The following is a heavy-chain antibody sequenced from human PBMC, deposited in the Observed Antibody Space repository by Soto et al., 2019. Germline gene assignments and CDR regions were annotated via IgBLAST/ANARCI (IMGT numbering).Heavy chain of an antibody. D-gene: IGHD3-22*01. CDR2: ISAYNDNT. J-gene: IGHJ4*02. Sequence: ASVKVSCKASGYTFTSYGISWVRQAPGQGLEWMGWISAYNDNTNYAQKLQGRVTMTTDTSTSTAYMELRSLRSDDTAVYYCARDNSDYYDSSGYEFDYWGQGTLVTVSS. CDR3: ARDNSDYYDSSGYEFDY. CDR1: GYTFTSYG. V-gene: IGHV1-18*01.